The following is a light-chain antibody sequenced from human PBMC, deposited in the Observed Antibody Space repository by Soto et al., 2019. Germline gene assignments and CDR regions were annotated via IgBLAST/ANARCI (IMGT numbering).Light chain of an antibody. CDR1: SSDVGAYNY. CDR2: DVS. V-gene: IGLV2-11*01. J-gene: IGLJ1*01. Sequence: QSALTQPRSVSGSPGQSVTISCTGTSSDVGAYNYVSWYQQYSGKAPKLIIYDVSKRPSGVPDRFSGSKSGNTASLTISGLQAEDEADYYCCSYAGPLYVLGAGTKLTVL. CDR3: CSYAGPLYV.